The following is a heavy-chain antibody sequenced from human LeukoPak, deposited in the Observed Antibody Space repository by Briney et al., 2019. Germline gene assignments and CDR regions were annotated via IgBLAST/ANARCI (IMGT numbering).Heavy chain of an antibody. J-gene: IGHJ4*02. Sequence: GGSLRLFCAASGFTVSSDYMSWVRQAPGKGLEWVSTIYSGGSTYYADSVKGRFTISRDNSKNTLYLQMNSLRGEDTAVYYCARNGYTSGWYRNWGQGTLVTVSS. D-gene: IGHD6-19*01. CDR3: ARNGYTSGWYRN. CDR2: IYSGGST. CDR1: GFTVSSDY. V-gene: IGHV3-53*01.